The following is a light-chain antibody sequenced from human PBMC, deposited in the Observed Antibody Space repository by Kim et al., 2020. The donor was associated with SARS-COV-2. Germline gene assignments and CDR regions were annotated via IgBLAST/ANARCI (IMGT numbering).Light chain of an antibody. Sequence: GQSVTISCTGSSSDVGTYNYVAWYQQHPGKAPKLMISDVTGRPSGVPDRFSGSKSGNTASLTISGHQTEDEADYYCSSYAGTYTWVFGGGTQLTVL. CDR1: SSDVGTYNY. J-gene: IGLJ3*02. V-gene: IGLV2-11*03. CDR2: DVT. CDR3: SSYAGTYTWV.